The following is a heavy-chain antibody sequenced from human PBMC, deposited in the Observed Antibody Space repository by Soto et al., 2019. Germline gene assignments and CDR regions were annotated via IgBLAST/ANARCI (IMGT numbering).Heavy chain of an antibody. CDR2: TTGSGDHT. D-gene: IGHD3-22*01. CDR1: GFTFRNYA. Sequence: EVQLLESGGGLVQPGGSLRLSCAASGFTFRNYAMSWVRQAPGKGLEWVSGTTGSGDHTYYADSVKGRFTISKDNSKNTLYLQMNTLRAEDTAVYYCAKERGIVVPCGLDVWGQGTTVTVSS. CDR3: AKERGIVVPCGLDV. V-gene: IGHV3-23*01. J-gene: IGHJ6*02.